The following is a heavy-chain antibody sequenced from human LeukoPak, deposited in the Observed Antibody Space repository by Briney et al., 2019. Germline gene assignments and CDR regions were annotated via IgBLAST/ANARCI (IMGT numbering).Heavy chain of an antibody. J-gene: IGHJ5*02. D-gene: IGHD2-8*01. CDR1: GYTFSSYG. Sequence: ASVKVPCKASGYTFSSYGISWVRQAPGQGLEWMGWISAYNGNTNYAQMLQGRVTMTTDTSTSTAYMEVRSLRSDDTAMYYCARDKDIVLMVYASGGFDPWGQGTLVTVSS. CDR3: ARDKDIVLMVYASGGFDP. V-gene: IGHV1-18*01. CDR2: ISAYNGNT.